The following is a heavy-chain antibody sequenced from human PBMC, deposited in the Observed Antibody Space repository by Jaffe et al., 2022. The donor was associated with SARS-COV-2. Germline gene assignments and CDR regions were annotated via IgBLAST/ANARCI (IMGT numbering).Heavy chain of an antibody. CDR2: ISYDGSNK. CDR3: ARGVVPAALGAFDI. D-gene: IGHD2-2*01. J-gene: IGHJ3*02. Sequence: QVQLVESGGGVVQPGRSLRLSCAASGFTFSSYAMHWVRQAPGKGLEWVAVISYDGSNKYYADSVKGRFTISRDNSKNTLYLQMNSLRAEDTAVYYCARGVVPAALGAFDIWGQGTMVTVSS. CDR1: GFTFSSYA. V-gene: IGHV3-30*04.